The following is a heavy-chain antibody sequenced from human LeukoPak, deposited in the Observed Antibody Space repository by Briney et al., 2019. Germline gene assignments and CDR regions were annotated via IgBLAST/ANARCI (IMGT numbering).Heavy chain of an antibody. J-gene: IGHJ4*02. CDR3: ARDPPYYDFWSGYYTIFDY. D-gene: IGHD3-3*01. CDR2: ISAYNGNT. V-gene: IGHV1-18*01. Sequence: GASVKVSCKASGYTVTSYGISWVRQAPGQGLEWMGWISAYNGNTNHAQKLQGRVTMTTDTSTSTAYMELRSPRSDDTAVYYCARDPPYYDFWSGYYTIFDYWGQGTLVTVSS. CDR1: GYTVTSYG.